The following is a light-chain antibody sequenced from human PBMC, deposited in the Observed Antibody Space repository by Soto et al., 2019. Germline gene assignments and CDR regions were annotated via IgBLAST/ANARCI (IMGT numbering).Light chain of an antibody. CDR3: SSYTSSNTLYV. J-gene: IGLJ1*01. Sequence: QSVLTQPASVSGSPGQSITISCTGTSSDVGGYNYVSWYQQHPGKAPKLLIFEVNNRPSEVSDRFSGSKSGNTASLTISGRQADDEADYYCSSYTSSNTLYVFGSGTKVTVL. V-gene: IGLV2-14*01. CDR1: SSDVGGYNY. CDR2: EVN.